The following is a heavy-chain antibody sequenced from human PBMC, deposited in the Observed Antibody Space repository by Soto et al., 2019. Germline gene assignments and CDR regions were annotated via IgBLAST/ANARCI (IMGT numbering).Heavy chain of an antibody. D-gene: IGHD6-13*01. Sequence: SETLSLTCTVSGGSISSYYWSWIRQPPGKGLEWIGYIYYSGSTNYNPSLKSRVTISVDTSKNQFSLKLSSVTAADTAVYYCAREIAAAGTFWFDPWGQGTLVTVSS. CDR1: GGSISSYY. V-gene: IGHV4-59*01. CDR2: IYYSGST. J-gene: IGHJ5*02. CDR3: AREIAAAGTFWFDP.